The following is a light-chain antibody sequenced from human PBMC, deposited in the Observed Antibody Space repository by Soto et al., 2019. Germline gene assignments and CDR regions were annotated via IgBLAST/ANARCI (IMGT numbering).Light chain of an antibody. J-gene: IGKJ1*01. CDR3: QQYGSSPTT. Sequence: EIVLPQSPATLSLSPGERSTLSCSTSHIVTSNYLAWYQQKPGQAPRLLFFGASIRATGIPDRFSGSGSGTDFTLTISRLEPEDFAVYHCQQYGSSPTTFGQGTKVDIK. V-gene: IGKV3-20*01. CDR1: HIVTSNY. CDR2: GAS.